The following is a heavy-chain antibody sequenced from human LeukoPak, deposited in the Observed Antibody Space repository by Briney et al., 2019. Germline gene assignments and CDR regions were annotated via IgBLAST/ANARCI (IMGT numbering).Heavy chain of an antibody. CDR1: GFIFSSDA. D-gene: IGHD3-22*01. J-gene: IGHJ3*02. CDR3: AKVEYYYDSTHAFDI. Sequence: GGSLRLSCAASGFIFSSDAVSWVGQAPGKGLQWVSDIRGSGGVTYYADSVKGRFTISRDNSKNRLYVQMNSLRAEDTAVYYCAKVEYYYDSTHAFDIWGQGTMVTVSS. CDR2: IRGSGGVT. V-gene: IGHV3-23*01.